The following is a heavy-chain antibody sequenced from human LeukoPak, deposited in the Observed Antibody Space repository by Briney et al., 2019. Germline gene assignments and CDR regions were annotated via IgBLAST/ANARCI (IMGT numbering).Heavy chain of an antibody. CDR2: INHSGST. Sequence: QSSETLSLTCAVYGGSFSGYYWSWIRQPPGKGLEWIGEINHSGSTNYNPSLKSRVTISVDTSKNQFSLKLSSVTAADTAVYYCASFSTSWGVYFDYWGQGTLVTVSS. CDR1: GGSFSGYY. J-gene: IGHJ4*02. V-gene: IGHV4-34*01. CDR3: ASFSTSWGVYFDY. D-gene: IGHD2-2*01.